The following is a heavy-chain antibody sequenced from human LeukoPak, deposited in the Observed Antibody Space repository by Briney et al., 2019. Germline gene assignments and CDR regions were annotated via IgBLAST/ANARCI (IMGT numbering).Heavy chain of an antibody. CDR2: IILIADTT. Sequence: ASVTVSCTASGGTLSVYALSWVRHAPGQGLEWMGGIILIADTTNYAPKFQGRVTITADESTNTAYMELSRLTSEDTAVYFCARGFSGPNWGKRYFEYWGQGTLVTVSS. D-gene: IGHD7-27*01. V-gene: IGHV1-69*13. CDR3: ARGFSGPNWGKRYFEY. J-gene: IGHJ4*02. CDR1: GGTLSVYA.